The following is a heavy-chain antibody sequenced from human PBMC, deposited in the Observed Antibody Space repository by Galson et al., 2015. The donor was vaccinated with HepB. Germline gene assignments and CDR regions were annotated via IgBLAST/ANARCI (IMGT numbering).Heavy chain of an antibody. Sequence: SLRLSCAASGFTFSSYWMNWVRQAPGKGLEWVAKIKQDGSEKYYVDSVKGRFTISRDNAKNSVYLQMNSLRAEDTAVYYCAREDLVRSTPVNYLDYYGMDVWGQGTTVTVSS. J-gene: IGHJ6*02. CDR2: IKQDGSEK. D-gene: IGHD1-26*01. CDR3: AREDLVRSTPVNYLDYYGMDV. V-gene: IGHV3-7*01. CDR1: GFTFSSYW.